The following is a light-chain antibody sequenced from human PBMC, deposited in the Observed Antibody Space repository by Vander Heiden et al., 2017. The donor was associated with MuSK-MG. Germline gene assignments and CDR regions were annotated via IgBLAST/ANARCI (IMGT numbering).Light chain of an antibody. V-gene: IGKV1-5*03. CDR2: KAS. Sequence: DIQMTQSPSTLSASVGDRVAITCRDSQSISSWLAWYQQKPGKAPKLLIYKASTLQSGVPSRFSGNGSGTEFTLTITSLQPDDFATYYCQQYDSFSRTFGQGTKVEIK. CDR3: QQYDSFSRT. J-gene: IGKJ1*01. CDR1: QSISSW.